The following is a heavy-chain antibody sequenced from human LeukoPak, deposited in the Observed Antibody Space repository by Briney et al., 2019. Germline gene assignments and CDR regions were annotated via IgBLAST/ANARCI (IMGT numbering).Heavy chain of an antibody. CDR1: GGSFSNYY. V-gene: IGHV4-34*01. CDR2: INHSGST. D-gene: IGHD2-8*01. Sequence: PSETLSLTCAVSGGSFSNYYWSWIRQPPGKGLEWIGEINHSGSTNYNPSLKSRVTISIDTSNNQFSLKLSSVTAADTAVYYCARGNMEYLCLDYWGQGTLVTVSS. J-gene: IGHJ4*02. CDR3: ARGNMEYLCLDY.